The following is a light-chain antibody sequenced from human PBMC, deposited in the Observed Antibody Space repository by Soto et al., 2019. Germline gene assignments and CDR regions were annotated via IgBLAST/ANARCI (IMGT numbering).Light chain of an antibody. J-gene: IGLJ3*02. CDR1: SSNIGSNS. Sequence: QLVLTQPPSTSGTPGQRVTISCSGSSSNIGSNSVNWYQQLPGTAPKLLIYLNNQRPSGVPDRFSGSKSGTSVSLAISGLQSDDEADYYCAAWDDSLNGWVFGGGTKLTVL. CDR2: LNN. V-gene: IGLV1-44*01. CDR3: AAWDDSLNGWV.